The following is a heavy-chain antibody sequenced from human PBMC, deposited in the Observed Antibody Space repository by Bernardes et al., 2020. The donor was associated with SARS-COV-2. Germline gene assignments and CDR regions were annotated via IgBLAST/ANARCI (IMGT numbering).Heavy chain of an antibody. CDR1: GFTFRSYG. CDR2: IYYDGSKM. D-gene: IGHD3-16*01. J-gene: IGHJ4*02. V-gene: IGHV3-33*01. Sequence: GGSLRLSCAASGFTFRSYGVHWVRQAPGKGLEWVAFIYYDGSKMYFADSVKGRFSISRDNSKNTVFLEMSSLGAADTAVYYCAREFMITFGEILVPSNVDYWGQGTVVTVSS. CDR3: AREFMITFGEILVPSNVDY.